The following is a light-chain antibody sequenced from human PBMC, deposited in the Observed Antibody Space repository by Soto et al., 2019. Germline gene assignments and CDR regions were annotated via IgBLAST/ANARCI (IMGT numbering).Light chain of an antibody. V-gene: IGLV2-14*01. CDR2: DVR. CDR1: SSDVGGYNY. J-gene: IGLJ2*01. CDR3: SSYTSSSTLVV. Sequence: QSALTQPASVSGSPGQSITISCTGTSSDVGGYNYVSWYQQHPGKAPKLMIYDVRNRPSGVSNRFSGSKSGNTASLTISGHQAEDEADYYCSSYTSSSTLVVFGGGTKLTVL.